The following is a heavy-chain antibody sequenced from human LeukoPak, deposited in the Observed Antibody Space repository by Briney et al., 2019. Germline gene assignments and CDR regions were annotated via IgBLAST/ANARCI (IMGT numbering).Heavy chain of an antibody. V-gene: IGHV3-74*01. D-gene: IGHD5-18*01. J-gene: IGHJ6*02. CDR2: INSDGSIT. CDR1: GFTLTTYW. CDR3: ARDAVDTANAV. Sequence: PGGSLRLSCAASGFTLTTYWMHWVRQAPGKGLVWVSHINSDGSITGYADSVKGRFTISRDNAKNTLYLQMNSLRAEDTAVYYCARDAVDTANAVWGQGTTVTVSS.